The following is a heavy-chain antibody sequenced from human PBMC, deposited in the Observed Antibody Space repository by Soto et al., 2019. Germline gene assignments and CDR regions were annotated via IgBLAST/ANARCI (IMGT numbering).Heavy chain of an antibody. J-gene: IGHJ5*02. V-gene: IGHV1-69*15. CDR3: AKDGGKDGYFGHGFDP. CDR2: IIPIFGSA. D-gene: IGHD5-12*01. CDR1: GGTFSNYA. Sequence: QVQLVQSGAEVKKPGSSVKVSCKASGGTFSNYAITWVRQAPVQGLECLGRIIPIFGSANYAPKFQGRVTITADESTNTAYMELSSLRSDDTAVYYCAKDGGKDGYFGHGFDPWGQGTLVTVSS.